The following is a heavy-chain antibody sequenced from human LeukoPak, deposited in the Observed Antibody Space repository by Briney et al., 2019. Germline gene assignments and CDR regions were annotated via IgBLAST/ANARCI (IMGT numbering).Heavy chain of an antibody. D-gene: IGHD2-2*01. CDR2: ISYDGSNK. CDR3: AKRRGIVVVPAAILTPSLDY. CDR1: GFTFSSYG. J-gene: IGHJ4*02. Sequence: PGRSLRLSCAASGFTFSSYGMHWVRQAPGKGLEWVAVISYDGSNKYYADSVKGRFTISRDNSKNTLYLQMNSLRAEDTAVYYCAKRRGIVVVPAAILTPSLDYWGQETLVTVSS. V-gene: IGHV3-30*18.